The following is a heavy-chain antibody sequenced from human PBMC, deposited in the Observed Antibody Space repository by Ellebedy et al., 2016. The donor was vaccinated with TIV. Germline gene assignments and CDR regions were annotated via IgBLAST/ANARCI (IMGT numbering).Heavy chain of an antibody. V-gene: IGHV1-18*01. CDR2: IIPISDTA. J-gene: IGHJ4*02. D-gene: IGHD2-15*01. Sequence: ASVKVSXKASGYTFTTYSISWVRQAPGQGLEWMGGIIPISDTANYAQKLQGRVTLTTDTSTSTAYMELRSLRSDDTAVYFCAKATVVRPAEFDYWGPGTLVTVSS. CDR3: AKATVVRPAEFDY. CDR1: GYTFTTYS.